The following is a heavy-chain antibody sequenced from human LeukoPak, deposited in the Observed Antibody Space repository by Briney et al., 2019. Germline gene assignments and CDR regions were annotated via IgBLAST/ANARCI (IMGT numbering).Heavy chain of an antibody. J-gene: IGHJ4*02. CDR1: GFTFSSYA. CDR2: ISYDGSNK. D-gene: IGHD1-26*01. Sequence: GGSVRLSCAASGFTFSSYAMHWVRQAPGKGLEWVAVISYDGSNKYYADSVKGRFTISRDNSKNTLYLQMNSLRAEDTAVYYCAKDPTRVVGATIDYWGQGTLVTVSS. V-gene: IGHV3-30-3*01. CDR3: AKDPTRVVGATIDY.